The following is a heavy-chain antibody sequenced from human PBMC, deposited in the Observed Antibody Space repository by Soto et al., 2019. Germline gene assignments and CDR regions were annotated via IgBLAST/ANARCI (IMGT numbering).Heavy chain of an antibody. J-gene: IGHJ4*02. CDR3: AHRGGATVGLYYFDF. CDR2: IYWHDDK. D-gene: IGHD3-16*01. CDR1: GFSLSTSGVG. V-gene: IGHV2-5*01. Sequence: SGPTLVNPTRTLTLTCTFSGFSLSTSGVGVNWIRRPPGKALEWLALIYWHDDKRYSPSLKSRLTITKDTSKNQVVLTMTNMDPVDTDTYYCAHRGGATVGLYYFDFWGPGVLVPVSS.